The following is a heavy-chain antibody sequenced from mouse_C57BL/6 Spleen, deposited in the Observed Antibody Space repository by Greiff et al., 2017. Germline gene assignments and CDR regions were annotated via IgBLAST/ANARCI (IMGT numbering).Heavy chain of an antibody. D-gene: IGHD2-10*01. CDR1: GYAFSSSW. V-gene: IGHV1-82*01. Sequence: QVQLQQSGPELVKPGASVKISCKASGYAFSSSWMNWVKQRPGKGLEWIGRIYPGDGDTNYNGKFKGKATLTADKSSSTAYMQLSSLTSEDSAVYFCARGGLLSSMDYWGQGTSVTVSS. CDR3: ARGGLLSSMDY. J-gene: IGHJ4*01. CDR2: IYPGDGDT.